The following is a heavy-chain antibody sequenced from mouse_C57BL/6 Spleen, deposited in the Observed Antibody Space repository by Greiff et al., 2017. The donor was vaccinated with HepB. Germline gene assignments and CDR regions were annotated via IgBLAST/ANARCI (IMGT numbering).Heavy chain of an antibody. CDR1: GYTFTSYW. Sequence: QVQLQQPGAELVMPGASVKLSCKASGYTFTSYWMHWVKQRPGQGLEWIGEIEPSDSYTNYNQKFKGKSTLTVDKSSSTPYLQLSSLTSEDSAVYYCARWGLGWTTFDYWGQGTTLTVSS. D-gene: IGHD3-3*01. V-gene: IGHV1-69*01. CDR2: IEPSDSYT. CDR3: ARWGLGWTTFDY. J-gene: IGHJ2*01.